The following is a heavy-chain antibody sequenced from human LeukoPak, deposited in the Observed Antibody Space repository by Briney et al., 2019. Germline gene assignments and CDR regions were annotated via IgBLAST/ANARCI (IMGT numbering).Heavy chain of an antibody. CDR1: GFTFSSYW. Sequence: PGGSLRLSCAVSGFTFSSYWMSWFRQAPGKGLEWVANIKQDGSEKLYVESVKGRFTISRDNAKNTLYLQMNSLRAEDTAVYYCAKAAREYSSSWFDYWGQGTLVTVSS. CDR3: AKAAREYSSSWFDY. J-gene: IGHJ4*02. D-gene: IGHD6-13*01. V-gene: IGHV3-7*03. CDR2: IKQDGSEK.